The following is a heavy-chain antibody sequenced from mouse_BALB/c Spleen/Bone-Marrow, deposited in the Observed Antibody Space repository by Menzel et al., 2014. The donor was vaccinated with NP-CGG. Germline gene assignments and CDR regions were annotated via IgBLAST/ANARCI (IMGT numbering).Heavy chain of an antibody. CDR3: ARYDGPACFAY. D-gene: IGHD2-3*01. J-gene: IGHJ3*01. CDR2: IYPYNGVT. Sequence: EVQRVESGPELVKPGASVKISCKASGYTFTDYKMHWVKLRHGKSLEWIGYIYPYNGVTGYNQKFKNKATLTVDKSSSTAYIQLSSLTSEDSAVYYCARYDGPACFAYWGQGALVTVSA. V-gene: IGHV1S29*02. CDR1: GYTFTDYK.